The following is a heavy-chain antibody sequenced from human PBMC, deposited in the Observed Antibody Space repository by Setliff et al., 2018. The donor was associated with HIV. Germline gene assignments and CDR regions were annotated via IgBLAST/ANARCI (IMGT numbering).Heavy chain of an antibody. Sequence: GGSLRLSCAASGFTFSDHYMDWVRQAPGKGLEWVGRTRNKVNSYTTEYAASVKGRFTISRDDSKNSLYLQMNSLKTEDTAVYYCATDPLTYGDSPFDYWGQGTLVTVSS. CDR3: ATDPLTYGDSPFDY. D-gene: IGHD4-17*01. CDR1: GFTFSDHY. V-gene: IGHV3-72*01. J-gene: IGHJ4*02. CDR2: TRNKVNSYTT.